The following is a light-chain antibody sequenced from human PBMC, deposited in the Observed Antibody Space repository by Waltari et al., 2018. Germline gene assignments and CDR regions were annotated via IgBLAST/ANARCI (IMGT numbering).Light chain of an antibody. J-gene: IGLJ2*01. CDR2: EGI. CDR1: SSDVGGSTY. V-gene: IGLV2-8*01. CDR3: SSYGGSNNVV. Sequence: QSALTQPPSASGSPGQSVTISCPGTSSDVGGSTYVSWYQQHPGKPPKLLIYEGIQRPSGVPDRFSGSKSGNTASLTVSGLQAEDEADYFCSSYGGSNNVVFGGGTTLTVL.